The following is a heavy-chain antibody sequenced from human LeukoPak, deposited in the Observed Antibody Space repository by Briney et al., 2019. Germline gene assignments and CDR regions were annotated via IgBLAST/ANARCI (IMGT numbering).Heavy chain of an antibody. CDR2: ISSSSSYI. Sequence: GGSLRLSCAASGFTFSSYSMNWVRQAPGKGLEWVSSISSSSSYIYYADSVKGRFTISRDNAKNSLYLQMNSLRAEDTAVYYCARGGVYCGGDCYADFDYWGQGTLVTVSS. J-gene: IGHJ4*02. V-gene: IGHV3-21*01. CDR3: ARGGVYCGGDCYADFDY. D-gene: IGHD2-21*02. CDR1: GFTFSSYS.